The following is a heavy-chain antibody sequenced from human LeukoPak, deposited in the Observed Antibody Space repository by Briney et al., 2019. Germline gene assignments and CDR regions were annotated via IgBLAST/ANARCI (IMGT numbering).Heavy chain of an antibody. CDR2: IYPGDSDT. CDR1: GYSFTSCW. V-gene: IGHV5-51*01. J-gene: IGHJ4*02. Sequence: GESLKIYCTGSGYSFTSCWIGWVRQMPGKGLEWMGIIYPGDSDTRYSPSFQGQVTISADKSISTAYLQWSSLKASDTAIYYCARSYCSGGSCYDYWGQGTLVTVSS. D-gene: IGHD2-15*01. CDR3: ARSYCSGGSCYDY.